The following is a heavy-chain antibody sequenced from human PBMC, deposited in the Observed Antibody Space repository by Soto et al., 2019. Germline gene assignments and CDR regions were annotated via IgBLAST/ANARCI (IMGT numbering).Heavy chain of an antibody. V-gene: IGHV3-23*01. D-gene: IGHD1-1*01. CDR1: AFTFSGSA. CDR2: ITKTGDDT. J-gene: IGHJ4*02. CDR3: VKGGWGTVVDY. Sequence: EVQVLESGGGLVQPGGSLRLSCAASAFTFSGSAMTWVRQAPGKGLEWLSTITKTGDDTYYADSVKGRFTISRDDSKNTVYLQMSGLRVEATAVYHCVKGGWGTVVDYWGQGTPVIVSS.